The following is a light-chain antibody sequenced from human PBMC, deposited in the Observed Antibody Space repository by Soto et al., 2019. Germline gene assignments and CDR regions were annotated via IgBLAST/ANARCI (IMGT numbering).Light chain of an antibody. CDR3: QQRKSWPLT. Sequence: EIVLTQSPATLSLSPGEGATLSCRASQTINSHLAWYQQKPGQAPRLLIYDASNRATGIPARFSGSGSGTDFTLTISSLEPEDFAVYYCQQRKSWPLTFGGGTKVDIK. CDR2: DAS. J-gene: IGKJ4*01. CDR1: QTINSH. V-gene: IGKV3-11*01.